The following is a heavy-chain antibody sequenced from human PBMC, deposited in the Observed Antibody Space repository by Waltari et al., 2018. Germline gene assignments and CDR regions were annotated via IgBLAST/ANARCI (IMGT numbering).Heavy chain of an antibody. CDR2: SIPIFGTA. CDR3: ARADDYVGHFDY. Sequence: QVQLVQSGAEVKKPGSSVKVSCKASGGTFSSYAISWVRQAPGQGLEWMGGSIPIFGTANDAQKCQGRGTITADESTSTAYMELSSLRSEDTAVYYCARADDYVGHFDYWGQGTLVTVSS. J-gene: IGHJ4*02. D-gene: IGHD3-16*01. V-gene: IGHV1-69*01. CDR1: GGTFSSYA.